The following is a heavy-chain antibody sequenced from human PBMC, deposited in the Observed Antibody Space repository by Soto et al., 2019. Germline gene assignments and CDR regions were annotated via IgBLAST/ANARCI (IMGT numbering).Heavy chain of an antibody. J-gene: IGHJ6*02. V-gene: IGHV3-30*18. D-gene: IGHD5-12*01. Sequence: QVQLVESGGGVVQPGRSLRLSCAASGFTFRSYVMHWVRQAPGKGLEWVAIISYDGSNKYYVNSVKGRFTISRDNSNNTLYLQMNSLRAEDTAIYYCAKDLSREVATTTKMYYHHGMDVWGQGTTVTVSS. CDR2: ISYDGSNK. CDR1: GFTFRSYV. CDR3: AKDLSREVATTTKMYYHHGMDV.